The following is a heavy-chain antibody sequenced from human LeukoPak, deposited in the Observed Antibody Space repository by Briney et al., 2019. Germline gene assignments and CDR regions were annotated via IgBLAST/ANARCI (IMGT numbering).Heavy chain of an antibody. V-gene: IGHV4-39*01. CDR1: GGSISSSSYY. Sequence: PSETLSLTCTVSGGSISSSSYYWGWIRQPPGKGLEWIGSIYYSGSTYYNPSLKSRVTISVDTSKNQFSLKLSSVTAADTVVYYCARSLRKFTHDAFDIWGQGTMVTVSS. D-gene: IGHD5-12*01. J-gene: IGHJ3*02. CDR3: ARSLRKFTHDAFDI. CDR2: IYYSGST.